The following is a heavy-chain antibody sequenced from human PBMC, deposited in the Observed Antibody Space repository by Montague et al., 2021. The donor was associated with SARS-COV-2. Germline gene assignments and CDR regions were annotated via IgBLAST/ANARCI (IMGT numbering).Heavy chain of an antibody. V-gene: IGHV4-31*03. CDR1: GGSIRSENYY. CDR3: ARDGTAGDWFDP. J-gene: IGHJ5*02. Sequence: TLSLTCTVSGGSIRSENYYWSWIRQHPGKGLEWIGYIHYSGSTDYNPSLNSRVSISVDTSKNQFSLKLRSVTAAGTAVYFCARDGTAGDWFDPWGQGTLVTVSS. CDR2: IHYSGST. D-gene: IGHD1-26*01.